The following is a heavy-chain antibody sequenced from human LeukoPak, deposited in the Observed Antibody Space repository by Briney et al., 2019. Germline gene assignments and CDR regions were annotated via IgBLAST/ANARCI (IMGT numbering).Heavy chain of an antibody. D-gene: IGHD5-24*01. Sequence: ASVKVSCRASGYTFTSYAITWVRQAPGQGLEWMGWISAYNGNTNYAQNLQGRVTMTTDTSTSTAYMELRSLRSDDTAMYYCARMEMATAIFDYWGQGTLVTVSS. V-gene: IGHV1-18*01. J-gene: IGHJ4*02. CDR3: ARMEMATAIFDY. CDR1: GYTFTSYA. CDR2: ISAYNGNT.